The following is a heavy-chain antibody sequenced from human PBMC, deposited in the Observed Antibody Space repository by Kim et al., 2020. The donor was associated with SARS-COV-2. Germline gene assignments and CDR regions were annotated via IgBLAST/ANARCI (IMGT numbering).Heavy chain of an antibody. Sequence: SETLSLTCAVSGGSIGSDNWWNWVRQTPGKGLEWIGEVYHSGSSNYNPALRSRVTISVDKSKNQFSLRVNSVTAADTAVYYCARVRSRDRSYGLDVWGQGTTVTVSS. CDR1: GGSIGSDNW. D-gene: IGHD6-6*01. CDR2: VYHSGSS. CDR3: ARVRSRDRSYGLDV. J-gene: IGHJ6*02. V-gene: IGHV4-4*02.